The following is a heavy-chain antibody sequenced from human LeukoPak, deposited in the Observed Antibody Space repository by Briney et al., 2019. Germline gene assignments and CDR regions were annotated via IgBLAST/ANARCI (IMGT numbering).Heavy chain of an antibody. D-gene: IGHD5-12*01. V-gene: IGHV4-38-2*02. CDR1: GYSISSGYY. Sequence: SETLSLTCTVSGYSISSGYYWGWIRQPPGKGLEWIGSIYHSGSTYYNPSLKSRVTISVDTSKNQFSLKLSSVTAADTAVYYCARAVGPLWWLYGGYAGYYYYYMDVWGKGTTVTVSS. J-gene: IGHJ6*03. CDR2: IYHSGST. CDR3: ARAVGPLWWLYGGYAGYYYYYMDV.